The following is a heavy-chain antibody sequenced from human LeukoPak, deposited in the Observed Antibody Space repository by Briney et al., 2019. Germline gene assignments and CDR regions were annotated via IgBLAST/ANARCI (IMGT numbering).Heavy chain of an antibody. J-gene: IGHJ5*02. CDR3: ARVYRTKRYTIFGVDPEGWFDP. CDR1: GGSISSGGYS. D-gene: IGHD3-3*01. V-gene: IGHV4-30-2*01. Sequence: PSQTLSLTCAVSGGSISSGGYSWSWIQQPPGKGLEWIGYIYHSGSTYYNPSLKSRVTISVDRSKNQFSLKLSSVTAADTAVYYCARVYRTKRYTIFGVDPEGWFDPWGQGTLVTVSS. CDR2: IYHSGST.